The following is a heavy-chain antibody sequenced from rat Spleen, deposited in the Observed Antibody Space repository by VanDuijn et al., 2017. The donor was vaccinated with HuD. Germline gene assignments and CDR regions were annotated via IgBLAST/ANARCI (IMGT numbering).Heavy chain of an antibody. V-gene: IGHV5-20*01. D-gene: IGHD5-1*01. CDR2: ISYDGGST. J-gene: IGHJ2*01. CDR1: GFTFGDYY. CDR3: TTQWELYH. Sequence: EVQLVESGGGLVQPGRSLKLSCAASGFTFGDYYMAWVRQAPAKGLEWVTSISYDGGSTYYRDSVKGRFTISRDNTKSTLYLQMNSLRSEDTATYYCTTQWELYHWGQGVMVTVSS.